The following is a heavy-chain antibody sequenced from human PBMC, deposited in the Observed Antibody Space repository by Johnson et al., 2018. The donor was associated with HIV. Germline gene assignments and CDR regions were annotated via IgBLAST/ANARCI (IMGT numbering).Heavy chain of an antibody. CDR2: ISYDGSNK. Sequence: QVQLLESGGGVVQPGRSLRLSCAASGFTFSSYAMHWVRQAPGTGLEWVAVISYDGSNKYYAEFVKGRFTIARDNSKNTLYLKMNSLRAEDTAVYYWARGEGDYGDKEGFDIWGQGTMVTVSS. CDR3: ARGEGDYGDKEGFDI. J-gene: IGHJ3*02. CDR1: GFTFSSYA. D-gene: IGHD4-17*01. V-gene: IGHV3-30-3*01.